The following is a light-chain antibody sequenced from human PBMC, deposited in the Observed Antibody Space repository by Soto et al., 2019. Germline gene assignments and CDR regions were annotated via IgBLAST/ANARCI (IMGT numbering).Light chain of an antibody. CDR3: QQYTNWPYT. Sequence: EIVMTQSPATLSVSPGERASLSCRASQSVGSNLAWYQQTAGQAPRPLIYGASTRATGIPASFSGSGSGTEFTLTISSLQSEDFAVYSCQQYTNWPYTFGQGTKLEIK. CDR2: GAS. V-gene: IGKV3-15*01. CDR1: QSVGSN. J-gene: IGKJ2*01.